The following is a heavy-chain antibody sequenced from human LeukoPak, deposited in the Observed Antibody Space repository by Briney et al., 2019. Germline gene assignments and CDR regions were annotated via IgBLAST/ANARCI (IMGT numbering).Heavy chain of an antibody. D-gene: IGHD6-13*01. J-gene: IGHJ5*02. CDR2: INHSGST. CDR1: GGSFSVYY. Sequence: SETLSLTCAVYGGSFSVYYWSWIRQPPGKGLEWIGEINHSGSTNYNPSLKSRVTISVDTSKNQFSLKLSSVTAADTAVYYCARGRHSSSWYSIIDNWFDPWGQGTLVTVSS. V-gene: IGHV4-34*01. CDR3: ARGRHSSSWYSIIDNWFDP.